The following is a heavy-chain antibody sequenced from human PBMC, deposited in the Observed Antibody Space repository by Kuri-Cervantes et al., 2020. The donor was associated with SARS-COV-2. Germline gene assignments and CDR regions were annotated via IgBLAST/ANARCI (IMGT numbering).Heavy chain of an antibody. D-gene: IGHD6-6*01. J-gene: IGHJ6*03. Sequence: SQTLSLTCAVYGGSFSGYYWSWIRQPPGKGLEWIGEINHSGSTNYNPSLKSRVTTSVDTSKNQFSLKLSSVTAADTAVYYCARGVSSSSPLTSYYMDVWGKGTTVTVSS. V-gene: IGHV4-34*01. CDR2: INHSGST. CDR1: GGSFSGYY. CDR3: ARGVSSSSPLTSYYMDV.